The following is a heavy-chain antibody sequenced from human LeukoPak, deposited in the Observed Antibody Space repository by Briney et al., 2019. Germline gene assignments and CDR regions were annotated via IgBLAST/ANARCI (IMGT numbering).Heavy chain of an antibody. CDR2: IYYTGST. J-gene: IGHJ5*02. CDR3: ARGTGGAAAADFDP. Sequence: SETRSLTCTVSGGSISSDGYYWSWIRQHPGKGLEWIGAIYYTGSTYYNPSLKSRATISVDTSKNHFSLKLTSVTAADTAVYYCARGTGGAAAADFDPWGQGTLVTVSS. D-gene: IGHD6-13*01. CDR1: GGSISSDGYY. V-gene: IGHV4-31*03.